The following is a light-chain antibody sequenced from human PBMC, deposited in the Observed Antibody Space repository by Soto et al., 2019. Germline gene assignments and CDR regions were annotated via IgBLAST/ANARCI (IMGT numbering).Light chain of an antibody. CDR1: SSDVGSYNL. J-gene: IGLJ1*01. CDR2: EVS. CDR3: CSYAGSSTLV. V-gene: IGLV2-23*02. Sequence: QSALTQPASVSWSPGQSITISCTGTSSDVGSYNLVSWYQHHPGKAPKLMIYEVSKRPSGVSNRFSGSKSGNTASLTISGLQAEDEADYYCCSYAGSSTLVFGTGTKVTVL.